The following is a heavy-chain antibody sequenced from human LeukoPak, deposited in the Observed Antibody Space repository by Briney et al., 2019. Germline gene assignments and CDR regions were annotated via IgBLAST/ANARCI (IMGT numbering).Heavy chain of an antibody. CDR1: GGSISSYY. J-gene: IGHJ6*03. Sequence: SETLSLTCTVSGGSISSYYWSWIRQRPGKGLEWIGYIYYSGSTNYNPSLKSRVTISVDTSKNQFSLKLSSVTAADTAVYYCARVVAGFDSSGYAYYYFYYYMDVWVKGTTVTVSS. D-gene: IGHD3-22*01. CDR2: IYYSGST. V-gene: IGHV4-59*01. CDR3: ARVVAGFDSSGYAYYYFYYYMDV.